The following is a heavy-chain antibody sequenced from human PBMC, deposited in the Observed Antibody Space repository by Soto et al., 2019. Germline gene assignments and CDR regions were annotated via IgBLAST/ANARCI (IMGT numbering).Heavy chain of an antibody. J-gene: IGHJ3*02. Sequence: EVQLVESGGGLVQPGGSLRLSCAASGFTFSSYSMNWVRQAPGKGLEWVSYISSSSSTIYYADSVKGRFTISRDNAKNSLYLQMNSLSAEDTAVYYCARRAGRWFGEIDAFDIWGQGTMVTVSS. CDR2: ISSSSSTI. CDR1: GFTFSSYS. D-gene: IGHD3-10*01. CDR3: ARRAGRWFGEIDAFDI. V-gene: IGHV3-48*01.